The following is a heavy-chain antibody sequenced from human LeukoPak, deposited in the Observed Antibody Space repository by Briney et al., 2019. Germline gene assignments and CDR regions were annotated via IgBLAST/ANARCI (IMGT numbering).Heavy chain of an antibody. V-gene: IGHV6-1*01. CDR2: TYYRSKWYN. Sequence: SQTLSLTCAISGDSVSSNSAAWNRIRQSPSRGLEWLGRTYYRSKWYNDYAVSVKSRITMNPDTSKNQFSLQLNSVTPEDTAVYYCARDQQLLYYGMDVWGQGTTVTVSS. CDR1: GDSVSSNSAA. J-gene: IGHJ6*02. CDR3: ARDQQLLYYGMDV. D-gene: IGHD2-2*01.